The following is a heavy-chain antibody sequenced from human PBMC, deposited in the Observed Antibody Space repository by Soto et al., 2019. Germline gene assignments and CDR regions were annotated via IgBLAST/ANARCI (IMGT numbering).Heavy chain of an antibody. V-gene: IGHV1-69*01. J-gene: IGHJ4*02. CDR2: IIPIFGTA. D-gene: IGHD3-3*01. Sequence: QVQLVQSGAEVKKPGSSVKVSCKASGGTFSSYAISWERQAPGQGLEWMGGIIPIFGTANYAQKFQGRVTITADESTSTAYMELSSLRSEDTAVYYCARIVFGGGHSLGLGYFDYWGQGTLVTVSS. CDR3: ARIVFGGGHSLGLGYFDY. CDR1: GGTFSSYA.